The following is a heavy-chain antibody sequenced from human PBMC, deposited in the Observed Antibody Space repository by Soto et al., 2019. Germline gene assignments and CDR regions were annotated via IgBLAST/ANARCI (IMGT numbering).Heavy chain of an antibody. Sequence: GGSLRLSCAASGFTFSSYSMNWVRQAPGKGLEWVSYISSNSGTMYYADSVKGRFTISRDNAKNSLYLQMSSLRAEDTAVYYCAKDLYDFWSDAIYWGQGTLVTVSS. V-gene: IGHV3-48*01. J-gene: IGHJ4*02. D-gene: IGHD3-3*01. CDR1: GFTFSSYS. CDR3: AKDLYDFWSDAIY. CDR2: ISSNSGTM.